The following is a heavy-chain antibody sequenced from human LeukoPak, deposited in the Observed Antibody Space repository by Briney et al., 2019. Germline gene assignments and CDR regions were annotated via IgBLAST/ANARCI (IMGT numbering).Heavy chain of an antibody. Sequence: GASVKVSCKVSGYSATQLSMHWGRQAPGQGLEWMGGFDPEDGQKIYEEKFQGRVTMTDSTSTDTAYMEVSGLRSDDTAVYFCATTLRATDDDYYGMDVWGQGTTVTVSS. CDR2: FDPEDGQK. J-gene: IGHJ6*02. V-gene: IGHV1-24*01. CDR3: ATTLRATDDDYYGMDV. CDR1: GYSATQLS. D-gene: IGHD2/OR15-2a*01.